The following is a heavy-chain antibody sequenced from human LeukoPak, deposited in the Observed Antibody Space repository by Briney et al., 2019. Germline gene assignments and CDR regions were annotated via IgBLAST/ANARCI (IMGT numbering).Heavy chain of an antibody. CDR2: ISAYNGNT. J-gene: IGHJ4*02. Sequence: GASVKVSCKASGYSFTSYGFSWVRQAPGQGLEWMGWISAYNGNTKYAQKFQGRFTMTTDASTSTANMELRSLRSDDTAVYYCAKDGLYCTNGVCYSHPPFDYWGQGTLVTVSS. CDR3: AKDGLYCTNGVCYSHPPFDY. D-gene: IGHD2-8*01. V-gene: IGHV1-18*01. CDR1: GYSFTSYG.